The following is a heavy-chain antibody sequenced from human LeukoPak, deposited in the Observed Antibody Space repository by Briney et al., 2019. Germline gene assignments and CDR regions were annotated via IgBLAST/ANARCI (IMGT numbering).Heavy chain of an antibody. V-gene: IGHV4-61*01. D-gene: IGHD3-16*02. CDR2: IYYSGST. J-gene: IGHJ3*02. Sequence: SETLSLTCTVSGGSVSSGSYYWSWIRQPPGKGLEWIGYIYYSGSTNYNPSLKSQVTISVDTSKNQFSLKLSSVTAADTAVYYCASLYDYVWGSYRENAFDIWGQGTMVTVSS. CDR1: GGSVSSGSYY. CDR3: ASLYDYVWGSYRENAFDI.